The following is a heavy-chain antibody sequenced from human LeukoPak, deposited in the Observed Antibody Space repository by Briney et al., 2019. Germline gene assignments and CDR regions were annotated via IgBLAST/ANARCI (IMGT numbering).Heavy chain of an antibody. J-gene: IGHJ4*02. CDR1: GYTFTELS. CDR3: ARVLGACSSTSCYLYHFDY. Sequence: GASVKVSCKVSGYTFTELSMHWVRQAPGQGLEWMGWINPNSGGTKYAQKFQGRVTMTRDTSISTAYMELSRLRSDDTAVYYCARVLGACSSTSCYLYHFDYWGQGTLVTVSS. D-gene: IGHD2-2*01. CDR2: INPNSGGT. V-gene: IGHV1-2*02.